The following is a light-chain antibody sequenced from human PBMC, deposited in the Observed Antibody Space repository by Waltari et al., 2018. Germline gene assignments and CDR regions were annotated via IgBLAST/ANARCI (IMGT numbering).Light chain of an antibody. CDR1: QSVPYRY. J-gene: IGKJ4*01. V-gene: IGKV3-20*01. Sequence: IVLTQSHGTLSFSPGDRATLSCRASQSVPYRYLAWYQQRPGQAPRLLIYGATSRATGIPDRFSGGGSGTDFTLSISRLEPEDFAVYYCQQYGSSPLTFGGGTKVEIE. CDR2: GAT. CDR3: QQYGSSPLT.